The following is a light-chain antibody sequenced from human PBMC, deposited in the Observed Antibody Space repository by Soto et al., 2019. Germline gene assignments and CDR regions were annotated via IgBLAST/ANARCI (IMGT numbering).Light chain of an antibody. V-gene: IGKV1-6*01. Sequence: AIQMTQSPSSLSASVGDRVTITCRASQGIGNDVGWFQQKPGKAPKVLIYAASSLQSGVPARFSGSGSGTDFTLTISSLQPEDFATYYCLQDHNDPLTFCGGTKVDIK. CDR1: QGIGND. J-gene: IGKJ4*02. CDR2: AAS. CDR3: LQDHNDPLT.